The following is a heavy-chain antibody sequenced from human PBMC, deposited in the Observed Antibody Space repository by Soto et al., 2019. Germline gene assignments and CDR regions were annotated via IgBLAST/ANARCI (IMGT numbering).Heavy chain of an antibody. CDR2: IYYSGST. Sequence: SETLSLTCTVSGGSISSSSYYWGWIRQPPGKGLEWIGSIYYSGSTYYNPSLKSRVTISVDTSKNQFSLKLSSVTAADTAVYYCASRREGVRLDAFDIWGQGTMVTVSS. J-gene: IGHJ3*02. V-gene: IGHV4-39*01. D-gene: IGHD3-16*01. CDR1: GGSISSSSYY. CDR3: ASRREGVRLDAFDI.